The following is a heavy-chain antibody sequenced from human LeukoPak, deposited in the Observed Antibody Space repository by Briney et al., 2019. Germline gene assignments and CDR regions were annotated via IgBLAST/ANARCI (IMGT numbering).Heavy chain of an antibody. Sequence: KPGESLNISCKGSGYSFTSYWIGWVRQMPGKGLEWMVNIYPGDSDTRYSPSFQGQVTLSADRSISTAYLQWSSLKASDTAMYYCASPSDYYDSSGYYDDAFDIWGQGTMVTVSS. D-gene: IGHD3-22*01. CDR1: GYSFTSYW. CDR2: IYPGDSDT. V-gene: IGHV5-51*03. J-gene: IGHJ3*02. CDR3: ASPSDYYDSSGYYDDAFDI.